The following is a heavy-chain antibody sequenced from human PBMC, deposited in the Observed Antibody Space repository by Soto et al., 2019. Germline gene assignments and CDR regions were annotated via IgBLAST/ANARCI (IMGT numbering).Heavy chain of an antibody. D-gene: IGHD6-19*01. V-gene: IGHV4-61*01. CDR3: AGQYSSGWEPTLFDY. CDR1: GGSVSSGSYY. CDR2: IYYSGST. J-gene: IGHJ4*02. Sequence: PSGTLSLTCPVSGGSVSSGSYYWSWIRQPPGKGLEWIGYIYYSGSTNYNPSLKSRVTISVDTSKNQFSLKLSSVTAADTAVYYCAGQYSSGWEPTLFDYWGKGTLVTVSS.